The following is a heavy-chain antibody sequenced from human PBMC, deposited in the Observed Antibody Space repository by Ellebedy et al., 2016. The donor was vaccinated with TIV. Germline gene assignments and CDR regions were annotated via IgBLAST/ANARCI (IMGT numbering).Heavy chain of an antibody. V-gene: IGHV1-18*01. CDR3: ARSEGYDSSGNLDYYYYGMDV. Sequence: AASVTVSCKASGYTFPSYGISWVRQAPGQGLEWMGWISAYNGNTNYAQKLQGRVTMTTDTSTSTAYMELRSLRSEDTAVFYCARSEGYDSSGNLDYYYYGMDVWGQGTTVTVSS. J-gene: IGHJ6*02. CDR1: GYTFPSYG. D-gene: IGHD3-22*01. CDR2: ISAYNGNT.